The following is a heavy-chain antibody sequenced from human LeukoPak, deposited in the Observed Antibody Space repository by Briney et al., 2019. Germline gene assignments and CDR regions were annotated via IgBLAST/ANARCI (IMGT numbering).Heavy chain of an antibody. V-gene: IGHV3-21*01. D-gene: IGHD6-19*01. CDR3: ARDQLKRYSSGWYW. Sequence: GGSLRLSCAAPGFTFSSYSMNWVRKAPGKGRGWVSSISSSSSYIYYADSVKGRFTISRDNAKNSLYLQMNSLRAEDTAVYYCARDQLKRYSSGWYWWGQGTLVTVSS. CDR1: GFTFSSYS. CDR2: ISSSSSYI. J-gene: IGHJ4*02.